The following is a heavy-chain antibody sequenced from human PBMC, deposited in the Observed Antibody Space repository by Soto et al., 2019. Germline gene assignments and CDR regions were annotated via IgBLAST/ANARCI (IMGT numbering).Heavy chain of an antibody. D-gene: IGHD3-3*01. CDR3: ATRYGEVDFWSGYYHNWFDP. Sequence: ASVKVSCKASGGTFIIYAISWVRQAPGQGLEWMGGIIPIFGTANYAQKFQGRVTITADESTSTAYMELSSLRSEDTAVYYCATRYGEVDFWSGYYHNWFDPWGQGTLVTVSS. CDR2: IIPIFGTA. CDR1: GGTFIIYA. J-gene: IGHJ5*02. V-gene: IGHV1-69*13.